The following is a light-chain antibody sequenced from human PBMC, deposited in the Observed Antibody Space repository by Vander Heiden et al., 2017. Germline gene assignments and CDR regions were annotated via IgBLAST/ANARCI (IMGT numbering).Light chain of an antibody. CDR1: TTNIENNY. CDR2: RDN. CDR3: ATWDDSLSSWV. J-gene: IGLJ3*02. V-gene: IGLV1-47*01. Sequence: HSVLTQPPSTLWSPGKRVTFSCSGSTTNIENNYVYWYQKFPGTAPKIVIYRDNQRPSGISDRFSGSKSGTSASLAISGLRSEDEADYYCATWDDSLSSWVFGGGTGLTVL.